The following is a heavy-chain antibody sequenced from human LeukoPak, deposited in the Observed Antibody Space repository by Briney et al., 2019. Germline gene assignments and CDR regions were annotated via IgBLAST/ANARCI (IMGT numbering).Heavy chain of an antibody. J-gene: IGHJ4*02. CDR3: ATGLLGYYGSGSYSH. D-gene: IGHD3-10*01. Sequence: ASVKVSCKASGYTFTSYAMHWVRQAPGQRLEWMGWINAGNGNTKYSQKFQGRVTITRDTSASTAYMELSSLRSEDTAVYYCATGLLGYYGSGSYSHWGQGTLVTVSS. CDR1: GYTFTSYA. CDR2: INAGNGNT. V-gene: IGHV1-3*01.